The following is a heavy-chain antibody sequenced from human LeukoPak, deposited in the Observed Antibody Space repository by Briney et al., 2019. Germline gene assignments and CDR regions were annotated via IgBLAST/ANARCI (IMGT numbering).Heavy chain of an antibody. D-gene: IGHD1-26*01. CDR1: GYTLTELS. CDR3: ATEGGGSYFGPARY. Sequence: ASVKASCKVSGYTLTELSMHWVRQAPGKGLEWMGGFDPEDGETIYAQKFQGRVTMTEDTSTDTAYMELSSLRSEDTAVYYCATEGGGSYFGPARYWGQGTLVTVSS. J-gene: IGHJ4*02. CDR2: FDPEDGET. V-gene: IGHV1-24*01.